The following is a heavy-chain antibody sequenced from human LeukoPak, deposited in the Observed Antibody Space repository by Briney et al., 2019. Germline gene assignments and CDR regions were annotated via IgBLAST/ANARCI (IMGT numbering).Heavy chain of an antibody. D-gene: IGHD3-22*01. J-gene: IGHJ4*02. CDR2: INHSGST. CDR1: GGSFSGYY. CDR3: ARGPPYYYDSSGYG. Sequence: SETLSLTCAVYGGSFSGYYWSWIRQPPGKGLEWIGEINHSGSTNYNPSLKSRVTTSVDTSKNQFSLKLSSVTAADTAVYYCARGPPYYYDSSGYGWGQGTLVTVSS. V-gene: IGHV4-34*01.